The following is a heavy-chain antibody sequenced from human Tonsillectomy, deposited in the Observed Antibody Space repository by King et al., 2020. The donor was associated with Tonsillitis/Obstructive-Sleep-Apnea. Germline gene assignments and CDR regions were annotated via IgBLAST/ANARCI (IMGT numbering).Heavy chain of an antibody. CDR3: VRPSYDFWTQLDYYFDY. J-gene: IGHJ4*02. D-gene: IGHD3-3*01. Sequence: QLQESGPGLVKPSETLSLTCTVSGGSISSSTYYWGWIRQPPGKGLEWIGSIYYSGSTYYNPSLKSRVTISVDTSKNQFSLKLSSVTAADTAVYYCVRPSYDFWTQLDYYFDYWGQGTLVTVAS. CDR2: IYYSGST. CDR1: GGSISSSTYY. V-gene: IGHV4-39*01.